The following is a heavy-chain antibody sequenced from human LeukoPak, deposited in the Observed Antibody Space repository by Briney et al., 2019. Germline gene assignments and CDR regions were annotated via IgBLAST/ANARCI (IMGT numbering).Heavy chain of an antibody. CDR1: GGSISSYY. Sequence: PSETLSLTCTVSGGSISSYYWSWIRQPPGRGLEWIGNIYYSGSTNYNPSLKSRVTISVDTSKNQFSLKLSSVTPADTAVYYCARGGWYLYYWGQGTLVTVSS. V-gene: IGHV4-59*01. D-gene: IGHD6-19*01. CDR3: ARGGWYLYY. CDR2: IYYSGST. J-gene: IGHJ4*02.